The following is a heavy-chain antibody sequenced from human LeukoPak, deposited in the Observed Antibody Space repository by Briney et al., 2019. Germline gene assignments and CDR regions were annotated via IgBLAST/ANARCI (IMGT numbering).Heavy chain of an antibody. CDR3: ARDCSSTSCLGGLFDY. J-gene: IGHJ4*02. V-gene: IGHV4-39*07. CDR1: GGSISSSSYY. CDR2: IYYSGST. D-gene: IGHD2-2*01. Sequence: PSETLSLTCTVSGGSISSSSYYWGWIRQPPGKGLEWIGSIYYSGSTYYNPSLKSRVTISVDTSKNQFSLKLSSVTAADTAVYYCARDCSSTSCLGGLFDYWGQGTLVTVSS.